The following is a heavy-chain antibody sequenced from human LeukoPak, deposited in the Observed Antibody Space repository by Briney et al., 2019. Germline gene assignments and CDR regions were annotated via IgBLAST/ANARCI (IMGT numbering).Heavy chain of an antibody. J-gene: IGHJ4*02. D-gene: IGHD5-18*01. CDR3: ARDRRRYSYGSYYFDY. V-gene: IGHV3-21*01. CDR1: GFTFSSYS. Sequence: PGGSLRLSCAASGFTFSSYSMNWVRQAPGKGLEWVSSISSSSYIYYADSVKGRFTISRDNAKNSLYLQMNSLRAEDTAVYYCARDRRRYSYGSYYFDYWGQGTLVTVSS. CDR2: ISSSSYI.